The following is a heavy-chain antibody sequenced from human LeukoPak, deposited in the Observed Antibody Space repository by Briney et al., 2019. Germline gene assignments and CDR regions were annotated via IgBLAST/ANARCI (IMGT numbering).Heavy chain of an antibody. Sequence: GGSLRLSCAASGFDLGAYEMNWVRQAPGKGLEWVAYFAGSDTTTYYADSVKGRFTISRDNARNSLYLQMNSLRAEDTALYYCTTLGYHLDSWGQGTLVTVSS. J-gene: IGHJ4*02. CDR3: TTLGYHLDS. CDR1: GFDLGAYE. V-gene: IGHV3-48*03. CDR2: FAGSDTTT. D-gene: IGHD3-22*01.